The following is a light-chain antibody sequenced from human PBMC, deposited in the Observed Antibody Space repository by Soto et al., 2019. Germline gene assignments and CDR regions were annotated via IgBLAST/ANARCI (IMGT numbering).Light chain of an antibody. CDR3: SSSTNTNTLVI. V-gene: IGLV2-18*02. CDR1: STDFVGYNR. J-gene: IGLJ2*01. CDR2: EGT. Sequence: QSALTQPPSVSGSPGQSVTISCTGTSTDFVGYNRVSWYQQPPGTAPKLLIFEGTNRPSGVSNRFSGSKSGNTASLTISGLQAEDEAIYFCSSSTNTNTLVIFGGGTKVTVL.